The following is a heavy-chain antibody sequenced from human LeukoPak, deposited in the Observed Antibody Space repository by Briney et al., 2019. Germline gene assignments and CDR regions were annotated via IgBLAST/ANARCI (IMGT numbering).Heavy chain of an antibody. D-gene: IGHD5-18*01. CDR1: GFTFSPYA. V-gene: IGHV3-23*01. CDR3: AKDPSDGYYYFDY. CDR2: ISGSGSST. J-gene: IGHJ4*02. Sequence: GGSLRLSCAASGFTFSPYAMGWVRQAPGKGLEWVSTISGSGSSTYYADSVEGRFTISRDNSKNTLYLQMNSLRAEDTAVYYCAKDPSDGYYYFDYWGQGTLVTVSS.